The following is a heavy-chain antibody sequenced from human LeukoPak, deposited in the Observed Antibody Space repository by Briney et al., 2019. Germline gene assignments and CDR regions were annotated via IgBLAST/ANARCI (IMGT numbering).Heavy chain of an antibody. CDR2: IYYSGST. V-gene: IGHV4-61*01. CDR3: ARANYDFWSGYYNWFDP. Sequence: SETLSLTCAVSASSISSGYYWSWIRQPPGKGLEWIGYIYYSGSTNYNPSLKSRVTISVDTSKNQFSLKLSSVTAADTAVYYCARANYDFWSGYYNWFDPWGQGTLVTVSS. J-gene: IGHJ5*02. D-gene: IGHD3-3*01. CDR1: ASSISSGYY.